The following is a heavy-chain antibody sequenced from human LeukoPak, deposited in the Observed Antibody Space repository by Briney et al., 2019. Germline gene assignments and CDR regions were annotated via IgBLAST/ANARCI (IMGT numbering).Heavy chain of an antibody. CDR2: IDSTGGDT. V-gene: IGHV3-23*01. J-gene: IGHJ4*02. Sequence: GGSLRLSCAASGFTFSSYAMTWVRQSPGKGLEWVSTIDSTGGDTYYADSVKGRFTISRDNSKNTVFLQMNSLKVEDTAVYYCGNRGSYFYDFWGQGTLVTVSS. CDR1: GFTFSSYA. D-gene: IGHD3-10*01. CDR3: GNRGSYFYDF.